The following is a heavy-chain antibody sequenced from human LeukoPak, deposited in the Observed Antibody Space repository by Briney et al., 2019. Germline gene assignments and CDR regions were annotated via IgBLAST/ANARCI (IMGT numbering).Heavy chain of an antibody. CDR1: GFSFTNYW. CDR3: AKLTTGWSFDF. CDR2: IYPDDSDV. J-gene: IGHJ4*02. V-gene: IGHV5-51*01. D-gene: IGHD6-19*01. Sequence: GESLKTSCKGSGFSFTNYWIGWVRQMPGKGLEWMGTIYPDDSDVRYSPSFQGQVTMSADKSITTAYLQWSSLKASDTALYYCAKLTTGWSFDFWGQGTLVTVSS.